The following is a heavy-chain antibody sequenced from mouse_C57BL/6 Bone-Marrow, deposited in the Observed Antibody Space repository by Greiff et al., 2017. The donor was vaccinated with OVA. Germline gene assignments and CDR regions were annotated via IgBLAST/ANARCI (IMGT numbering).Heavy chain of an antibody. J-gene: IGHJ2*01. CDR1: GFSLTSYG. D-gene: IGHD3-2*02. CDR2: IWSGGST. Sequence: QVQLQQSGPGLVQPSQSLSITCTVSGFSLTSYGVHWVRQSPGKGLEWLGVIWSGGSTDYNAAFISRLSISKDNSKSQFFIKMYSLQADDTAIYSCARRGSSGYGGFDYWGQGTTLTVSS. CDR3: ARRGSSGYGGFDY. V-gene: IGHV2-2*01.